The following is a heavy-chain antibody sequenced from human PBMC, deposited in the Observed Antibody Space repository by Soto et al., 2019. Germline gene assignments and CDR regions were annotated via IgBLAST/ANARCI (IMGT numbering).Heavy chain of an antibody. CDR2: IDPSDSYT. CDR3: ARRNGDYYYYYGMDV. CDR1: GYSFTSYW. V-gene: IGHV5-10-1*01. J-gene: IGHJ6*02. Sequence: GESLKISCKGSGYSFTSYWISWVRQMPGKGLEWMGRIDPSDSYTNYSPSFQGHVTISADKSISTAYLQWSSLKASDTAMYYCARRNGDYYYYYGMDVWGQGTTVTVSS. D-gene: IGHD4-17*01.